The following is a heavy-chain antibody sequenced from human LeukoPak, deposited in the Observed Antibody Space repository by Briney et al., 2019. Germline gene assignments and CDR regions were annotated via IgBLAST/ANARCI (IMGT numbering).Heavy chain of an antibody. J-gene: IGHJ5*02. Sequence: GGSLRLSCAASGFTFSSYWMSWVRQAPGKGLEWVANRKQDGSEKYYVDSVKGRFTISRDNAKNSLYLQMNSLRAEDTAVYYCARDPHYGDYDGWFDPWGQGTLVTVSS. CDR1: GFTFSSYW. CDR3: ARDPHYGDYDGWFDP. CDR2: RKQDGSEK. V-gene: IGHV3-7*01. D-gene: IGHD4-17*01.